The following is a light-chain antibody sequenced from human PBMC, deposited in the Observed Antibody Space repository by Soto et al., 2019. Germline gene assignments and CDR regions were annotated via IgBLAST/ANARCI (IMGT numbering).Light chain of an antibody. CDR1: QGIRNY. J-gene: IGKJ2*01. CDR3: LPHNSYPYT. V-gene: IGKV1-17*01. CDR2: ATS. Sequence: DIQMTQSPISLSASVGDRVTITCRASQGIRNYLGWFQQKPGEAPKSLIHATSSLEGGGPSRFSGSGSGTEFTLTISSLQPEDFATYYCLPHNSYPYTFGQGTKLEIK.